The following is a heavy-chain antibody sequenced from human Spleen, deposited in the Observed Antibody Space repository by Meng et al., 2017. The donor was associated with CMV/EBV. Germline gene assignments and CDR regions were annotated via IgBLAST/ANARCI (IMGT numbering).Heavy chain of an antibody. CDR2: INPNSGGT. D-gene: IGHD3-10*01. V-gene: IGHV1-2*02. Sequence: ASVKVSCKASGYTFTGYYMHWVRQAPGQGLEWMGWINPNSGGTNYAQKFQGRVTMTRDTSISTVYMELSRLRSDDTAVYYCARRLWFGEKGAYYYGMDVWGQGTTVTVSS. J-gene: IGHJ6*02. CDR3: ARRLWFGEKGAYYYGMDV. CDR1: GYTFTGYY.